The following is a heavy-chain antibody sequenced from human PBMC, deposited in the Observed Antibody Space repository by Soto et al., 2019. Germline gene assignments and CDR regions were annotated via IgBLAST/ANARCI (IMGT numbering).Heavy chain of an antibody. Sequence: ASVKVSCKASGYTFTSFDINWVRQATGQGLEWMGWMNPNSGHTGYAQKFQGRVTMARDTSISTAYMELSSLRYEDTAVYYCTRGRNSGDGYNGGGYWGQGTLVTVSS. J-gene: IGHJ4*02. V-gene: IGHV1-8*01. CDR1: GYTFTSFD. CDR3: TRGRNSGDGYNGGGY. CDR2: MNPNSGHT. D-gene: IGHD1-1*01.